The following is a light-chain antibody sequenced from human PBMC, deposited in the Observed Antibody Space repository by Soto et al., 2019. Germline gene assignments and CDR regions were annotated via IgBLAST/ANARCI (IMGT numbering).Light chain of an antibody. CDR1: QSVSSSY. CDR2: GAS. V-gene: IGKV3-20*01. CDR3: RQYGSSPQT. Sequence: EIVLTQSPGTLSLSPGERATLSCRASQSVSSSYLAWYQQKPGQAPRLLIYGASSRATGIPDRFSGSGSGTDFXXTIXXLEPEDFAVYYCRQYGSSPQTFGQGTKMEI. J-gene: IGKJ1*01.